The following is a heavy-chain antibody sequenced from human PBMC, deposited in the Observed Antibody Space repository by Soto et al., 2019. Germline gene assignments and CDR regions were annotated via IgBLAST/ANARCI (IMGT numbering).Heavy chain of an antibody. V-gene: IGHV3-23*01. CDR3: AKDSGYCSGGSCSSDY. CDR2: IRGSGGST. J-gene: IGHJ4*02. CDR1: GFTFGSYA. Sequence: PGGSLRLSCAASGFTFGSYAMSWVRQAPGKGLEWVSAIRGSGGSTYYADSVKGRFTISRDNSKNTLYLQMNSLRAEDTAVYYCAKDSGYCSGGSCSSDYWGQGTXVTVSS. D-gene: IGHD2-15*01.